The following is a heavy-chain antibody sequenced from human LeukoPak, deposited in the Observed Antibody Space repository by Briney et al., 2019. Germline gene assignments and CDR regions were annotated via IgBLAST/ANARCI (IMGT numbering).Heavy chain of an antibody. Sequence: PSETLSLTCNVSGDSISSNFWNWIRQSAGNELEWIGRFHVSEISNYNPSLRSRVTMSVDTSRNQFFLNLNSVTAADTGMYYCAREPLQSRPLDVWGKGTTVTVSS. V-gene: IGHV4-4*07. CDR1: GDSISSNF. CDR3: AREPLQSRPLDV. D-gene: IGHD4-11*01. CDR2: FHVSEIS. J-gene: IGHJ6*04.